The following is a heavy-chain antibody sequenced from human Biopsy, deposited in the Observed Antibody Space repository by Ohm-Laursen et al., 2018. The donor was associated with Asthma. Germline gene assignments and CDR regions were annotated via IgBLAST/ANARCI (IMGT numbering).Heavy chain of an antibody. CDR2: IKHDGSEK. CDR3: ARFKRGYSYGYAGVFDY. D-gene: IGHD5-18*01. Sequence: SLRLSCTASGFTFGDYWMSWVRQVPGKGLEWVANIKHDGSEKNHVDSLKGRFTISRDNAKNSLYLQMSSLRDEDTAVYYCARFKRGYSYGYAGVFDYWGQGTLVTVSS. V-gene: IGHV3-7*01. CDR1: GFTFGDYW. J-gene: IGHJ4*02.